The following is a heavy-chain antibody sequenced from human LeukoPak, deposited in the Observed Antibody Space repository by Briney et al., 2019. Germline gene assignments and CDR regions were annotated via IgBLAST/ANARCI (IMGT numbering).Heavy chain of an antibody. J-gene: IGHJ4*02. D-gene: IGHD4-17*01. CDR2: IASKTDGGTT. CDR1: GFTFSNAW. Sequence: GGSLRLSCAASGFTFSNAWMSWVRQAPGKGLEWVGRIASKTDGGTTEYAAPVKGRFTISRDNSKNTLYLQMNSLRAEDTAVYYCAKAETTVTSAFDYWGQGTLVTVSS. CDR3: AKAETTVTSAFDY. V-gene: IGHV3-15*04.